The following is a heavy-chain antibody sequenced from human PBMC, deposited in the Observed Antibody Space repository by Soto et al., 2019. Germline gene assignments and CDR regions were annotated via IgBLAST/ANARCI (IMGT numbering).Heavy chain of an antibody. CDR1: GYTFTSYG. J-gene: IGHJ6*02. CDR3: ARPYHYGSGSYSPYYYYGMDV. Sequence: QVQLVQSGAEVKKPGASVKVSCKASGYTFTSYGISWVRQAPGQGLEWMGWISAYNGNTNYAQKLQGRVTMTTDTSTSTAYMELRSLRSDDTAVYYCARPYHYGSGSYSPYYYYGMDVWGQGTTVTVSS. D-gene: IGHD3-10*01. V-gene: IGHV1-18*01. CDR2: ISAYNGNT.